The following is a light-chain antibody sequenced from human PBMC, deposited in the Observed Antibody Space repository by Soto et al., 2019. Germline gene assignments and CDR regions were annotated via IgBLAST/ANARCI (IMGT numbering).Light chain of an antibody. CDR3: SSYTSSSTLGV. CDR2: DVS. CDR1: SSDVGGYNY. J-gene: IGLJ2*01. Sequence: QSALTQPASVSGSPGQSIAISCTGTSSDVGGYNYVSWYQQHPGKAPKLMIYDVSNRPSGASNRFSGSKSGNTASLTISGLQAEDEADYDCSSYTSSSTLGVFGGGTKLTVL. V-gene: IGLV2-14*03.